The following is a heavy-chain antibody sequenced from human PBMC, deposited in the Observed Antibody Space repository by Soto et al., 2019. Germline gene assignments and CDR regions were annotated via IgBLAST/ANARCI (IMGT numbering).Heavy chain of an antibody. Sequence: GGSLRLCCAASGFTFSSYGMHWVRQAPGKGLEWVAVISYDGSNKYYADSVKGRFTISRDNSKNTLYLQMNSLRAEDTAVYYCAKDYSSSYYFDYWGQGTLVTVSS. V-gene: IGHV3-30*18. CDR1: GFTFSSYG. CDR3: AKDYSSSYYFDY. J-gene: IGHJ4*02. D-gene: IGHD6-6*01. CDR2: ISYDGSNK.